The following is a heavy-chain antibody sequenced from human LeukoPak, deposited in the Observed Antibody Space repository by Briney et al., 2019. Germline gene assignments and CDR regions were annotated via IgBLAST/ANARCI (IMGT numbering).Heavy chain of an antibody. Sequence: ASVKVSCKSSGFTFTDEYIHWVRQAPGQGLEWMGWINPYSGGTNYAQKFQGRVTMTRDTSISTAYMELSRLRSDDTAVYYCARVIAAAGYDAFDIWGQGTMVTVSS. J-gene: IGHJ3*02. V-gene: IGHV1-2*02. D-gene: IGHD6-13*01. CDR3: ARVIAAAGYDAFDI. CDR2: INPYSGGT. CDR1: GFTFTDEY.